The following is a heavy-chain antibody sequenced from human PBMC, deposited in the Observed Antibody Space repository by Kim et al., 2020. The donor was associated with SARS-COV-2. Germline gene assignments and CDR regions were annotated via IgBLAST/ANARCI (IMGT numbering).Heavy chain of an antibody. V-gene: IGHV3-53*01. Sequence: GGSLRLSCAASGFTVSSNYMSWVRQAPGKGLEWVSGIYSGGSTYYADAVKGRCTITRDNSKNTPYLQMNTLRAVDTPVYYCARRGSSQAFDFSAQGTMVT. CDR2: IYSGGST. CDR1: GFTVSSNY. D-gene: IGHD6-13*01. J-gene: IGHJ3*01. CDR3: ARRGSSQAFDF.